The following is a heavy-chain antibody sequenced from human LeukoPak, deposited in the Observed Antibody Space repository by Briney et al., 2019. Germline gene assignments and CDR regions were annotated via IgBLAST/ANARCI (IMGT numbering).Heavy chain of an antibody. Sequence: SSETLSLTCTVSGGSISSYYWSWIRQPPGKGLEWIGYICYSGSTNYNPSLKSRVTISVDTSKNQFSLKLSSVTAADTAVYYCARRITMVRGVIDAFDIWGQGTMVTVSS. V-gene: IGHV4-59*08. CDR1: GGSISSYY. D-gene: IGHD3-10*01. J-gene: IGHJ3*02. CDR3: ARRITMVRGVIDAFDI. CDR2: ICYSGST.